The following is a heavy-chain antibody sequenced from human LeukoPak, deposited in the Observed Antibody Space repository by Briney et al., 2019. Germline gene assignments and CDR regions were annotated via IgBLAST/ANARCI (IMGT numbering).Heavy chain of an antibody. CDR2: INPNSGGT. CDR1: GYTFTGYY. D-gene: IGHD2-2*01. J-gene: IGHJ5*02. V-gene: IGHV1-2*02. Sequence: GASVKVSCKASGYTFTGYYMHWVRQAPGQGLEWMGWINPNSGGTNYAQKFQGRVTMTRDTSISTAYMELSRLRSDDKAVYYCARDSSFYCSSTSCYAGNWFDPWGQGTLVTVSS. CDR3: ARDSSFYCSSTSCYAGNWFDP.